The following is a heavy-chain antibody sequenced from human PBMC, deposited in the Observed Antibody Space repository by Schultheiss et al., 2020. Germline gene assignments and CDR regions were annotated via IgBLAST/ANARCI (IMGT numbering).Heavy chain of an antibody. J-gene: IGHJ4*02. CDR1: GFTFSSYT. Sequence: GASLKISCAASGFTFSSYTFHWVRQAPGKGLEWVAVISYDGSIKDYADSVKGRFTISRDNSKNTLYLQMNSLRAEDTAVYFCARGTTVTWKPVDFWGQGTLVTVSS. V-gene: IGHV3-30*04. CDR2: ISYDGSIK. D-gene: IGHD4-17*01. CDR3: ARGTTVTWKPVDF.